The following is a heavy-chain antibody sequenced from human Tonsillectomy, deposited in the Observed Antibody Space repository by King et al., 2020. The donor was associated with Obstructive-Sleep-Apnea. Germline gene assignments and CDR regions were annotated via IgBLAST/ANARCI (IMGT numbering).Heavy chain of an antibody. CDR2: IKSDGSGT. D-gene: IGHD6-19*01. V-gene: IGHV3-74*01. Sequence: VQLVESGGGLVQPGGSLRLSCAASGFTFSSYWMHWVRQAPGKGLVWVSRIKSDGSGTSYADSVKGRFTLSRDNAKNTLYLQMNSLRAEDTAVYYCARDLGWDATRGPKDYYFDYWGQGTLVTVSS. J-gene: IGHJ4*02. CDR1: GFTFSSYW. CDR3: ARDLGWDATRGPKDYYFDY.